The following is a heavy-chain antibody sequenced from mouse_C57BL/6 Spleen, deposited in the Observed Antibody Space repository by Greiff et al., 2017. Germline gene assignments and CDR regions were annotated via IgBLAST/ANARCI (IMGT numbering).Heavy chain of an antibody. V-gene: IGHV1-72*01. CDR1: GYTFTSYW. Sequence: VQLQQPGAELVKPGASVKLSCKASGYTFTSYWMHWVKQRPGRGLEWIGRIDPNSGGTKYNEKFKSKATLTVDKPSSTADMQLSSLTSEDSAVYYCASAVITTVVASGDFDCWGQGTTLTVSS. D-gene: IGHD1-1*01. CDR2: IDPNSGGT. J-gene: IGHJ2*01. CDR3: ASAVITTVVASGDFDC.